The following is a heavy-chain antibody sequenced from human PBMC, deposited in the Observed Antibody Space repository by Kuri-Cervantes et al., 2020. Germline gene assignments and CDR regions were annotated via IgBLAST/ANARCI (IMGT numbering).Heavy chain of an antibody. CDR3: AREVDLLWFGERPYYYYYYGMDV. J-gene: IGHJ6*02. CDR2: IFHSGST. D-gene: IGHD3-10*01. CDR1: GDSISSSNW. V-gene: IGHV4-4*02. Sequence: SETLSLTCVVSGDSISSSNWWTWVRQPPGKGLEWIGEIFHSGSTNQNPSLKSRVTISVDTSKNQFSLKLSSVTAEDTAVYYCAREVDLLWFGERPYYYYYYGMDVWGQGTTVTVSS.